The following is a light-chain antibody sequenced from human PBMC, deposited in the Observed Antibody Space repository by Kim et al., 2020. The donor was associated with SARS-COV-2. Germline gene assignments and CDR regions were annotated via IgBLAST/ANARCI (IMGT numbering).Light chain of an antibody. V-gene: IGKV2-30*02. J-gene: IGKJ1*01. CDR2: QVS. CDR3: MQHTQWPWT. Sequence: PASISCRSGQSLVHSDGTTYLHWFQQRPGQSPRRLIYQVSNRESGVPDRFSGSGSATNFTLKISRVEAEDVGIYYCMQHTQWPWTFGQGTKVDIK. CDR1: QSLVHSDGTTY.